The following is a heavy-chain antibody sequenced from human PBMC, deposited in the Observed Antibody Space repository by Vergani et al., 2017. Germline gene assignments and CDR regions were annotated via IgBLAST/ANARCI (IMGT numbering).Heavy chain of an antibody. D-gene: IGHD3-3*01. V-gene: IGHV3-15*01. CDR3: ARGTGRDFWSGYEGYYYYYYYMDV. CDR2: IKSKTDGGTT. J-gene: IGHJ6*03. CDR1: GFTFSNAW. Sequence: EVQLVESGGGLVKPGGSLRLSCAASGFTFSNAWMSWVRQAPGKGLEWVGRIKSKTDGGTTDYAAPVKGRFTISRDDSKNTLNLQMNSLKTEDTAVYYCARGTGRDFWSGYEGYYYYYYYMDVWGKGTTVTVSS.